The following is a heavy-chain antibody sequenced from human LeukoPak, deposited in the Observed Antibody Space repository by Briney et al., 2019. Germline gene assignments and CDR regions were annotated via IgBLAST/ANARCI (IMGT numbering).Heavy chain of an antibody. CDR3: ARLKRGYSYDYLNPPYYYFDY. Sequence: PSETLSLTCAVYGGSFSGYYWSWIRQPPGKGLEWIGEINHSGSTNYNPSLKSRVTISVDTSKNQFSLKLSSVTAADTAVYYCARLKRGYSYDYLNPPYYYFDYWGQGTLVTVSS. V-gene: IGHV4-34*01. CDR1: GGSFSGYY. J-gene: IGHJ4*02. D-gene: IGHD5-18*01. CDR2: INHSGST.